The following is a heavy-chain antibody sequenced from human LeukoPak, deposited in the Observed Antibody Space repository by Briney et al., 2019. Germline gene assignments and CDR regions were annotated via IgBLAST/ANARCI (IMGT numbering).Heavy chain of an antibody. Sequence: PGESLKISCRGSGYIFSDYWIGWVRQMPGRGLEWMGIFYAGDSDTRYMPSFQGQVTISADKSINTAYLQWSSLKASDTAVYFCARERGYYCSTGSCYFDFWGQGTLVTVSS. D-gene: IGHD2-15*01. CDR3: ARERGYYCSTGSCYFDF. CDR2: FYAGDSDT. V-gene: IGHV5-51*01. CDR1: GYIFSDYW. J-gene: IGHJ4*02.